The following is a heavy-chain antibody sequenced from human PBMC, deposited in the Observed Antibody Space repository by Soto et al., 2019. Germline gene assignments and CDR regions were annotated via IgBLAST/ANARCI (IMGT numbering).Heavy chain of an antibody. CDR1: GFTFRSYA. D-gene: IGHD4-17*01. V-gene: IGHV3-23*01. CDR2: ISGSGGST. CDR3: AKDLTVLGYGDSYFDY. Sequence: GGSMRLSCAASGFTFRSYAMSWVRQAPGKGLEWVSAISGSGGSTYYADSVKGRFTISRDNSKNTLYLQMNSLRAEDTAVYYCAKDLTVLGYGDSYFDYWGQGTLVTVSS. J-gene: IGHJ4*02.